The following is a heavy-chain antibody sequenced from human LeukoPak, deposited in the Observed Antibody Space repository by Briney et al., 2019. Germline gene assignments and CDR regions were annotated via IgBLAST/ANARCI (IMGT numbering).Heavy chain of an antibody. CDR2: IGGSGGT. CDR3: AEESGSYAKPFDY. J-gene: IGHJ4*02. Sequence: PGGSLRLSCAASGFTFSSYAMNWVRQAPGKGLEWVSAIGGSGGTYHADSVKGRFAISRDISKNTLYLQMNSLRAEDTAVYYCAEESGSYAKPFDYWGQGTLVTVSS. D-gene: IGHD3-16*01. V-gene: IGHV3-23*01. CDR1: GFTFSSYA.